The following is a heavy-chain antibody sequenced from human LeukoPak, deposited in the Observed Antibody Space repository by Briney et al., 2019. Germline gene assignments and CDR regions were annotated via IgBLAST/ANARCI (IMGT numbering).Heavy chain of an antibody. CDR3: AIIYDSSGYYAFDI. J-gene: IGHJ3*02. CDR2: ISYDGSNK. Sequence: PGGSLRLSCAASGFTFSSYGMHWVRQAPGKGLGWVAVISYDGSNKYYADSVKGRFTISRDNSKNTLYLQMNSLRAEDTAVYYCAIIYDSSGYYAFDIWGQGTMVTVSS. D-gene: IGHD3-22*01. V-gene: IGHV3-30*03. CDR1: GFTFSSYG.